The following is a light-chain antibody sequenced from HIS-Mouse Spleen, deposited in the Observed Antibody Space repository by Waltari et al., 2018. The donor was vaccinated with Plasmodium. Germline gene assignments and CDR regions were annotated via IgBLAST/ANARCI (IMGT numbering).Light chain of an antibody. J-gene: IGLJ1*01. CDR3: CSYAGSSTYV. Sequence: QSALTQPASVSGSPGQSITISCTGTSSDVGSYNLVSWYQQHPGKDPKLMIYEGSKRPSGVSNRFSCSKSGNTASLTISGLQAEDEADYYCCSYAGSSTYVFGTGTKVTVL. CDR2: EGS. V-gene: IGLV2-23*01. CDR1: SSDVGSYNL.